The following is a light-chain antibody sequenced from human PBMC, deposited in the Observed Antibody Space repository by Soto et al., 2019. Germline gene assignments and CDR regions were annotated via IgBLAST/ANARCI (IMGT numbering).Light chain of an antibody. CDR2: EVS. J-gene: IGLJ1*01. CDR1: SNDVGGYNY. Sequence: QSALTQPASVSGSPGQSITISCTGTSNDVGGYNYVSWYQQYPGKAPKLMIYEVSNRPSGVSNRFSGSKSGNTASLTISGLQAEDEADYYCSSYTGSGTPLYVFGTGTKL. V-gene: IGLV2-14*01. CDR3: SSYTGSGTPLYV.